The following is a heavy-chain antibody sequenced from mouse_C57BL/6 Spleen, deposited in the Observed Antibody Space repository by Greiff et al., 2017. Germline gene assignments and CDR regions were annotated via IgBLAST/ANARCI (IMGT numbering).Heavy chain of an antibody. CDR3: ASDRDGSYFDY. D-gene: IGHD2-3*01. CDR1: GYSITSGYY. CDR2: LSYDGSN. J-gene: IGHJ2*01. Sequence: EVKLQESGPGLVKPSPSLTLSCSVSGYSITSGYYWYWIRQFPGNQLEWMGYLSYDGSNNYNPSLKNRISITRDTSKNQFFLKLNSVTTEDTAAYYCASDRDGSYFDYWGQGTTLTVSS. V-gene: IGHV3-6*01.